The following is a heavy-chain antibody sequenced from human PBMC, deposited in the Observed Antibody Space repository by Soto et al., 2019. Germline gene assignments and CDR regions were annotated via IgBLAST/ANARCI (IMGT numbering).Heavy chain of an antibody. CDR1: GGSISSYY. V-gene: IGHV4-59*01. Sequence: PSETLSLTCTVSGGSISSYYCSWIRQPPGKGLEWIGYIYYSGSTNYNPSLKSRVTISVDTSKNQLSLKLSSVTAADTAVYYCARGRGAPRAYYYDSSGYYYFDYWGQGTLVTVSS. J-gene: IGHJ4*02. CDR3: ARGRGAPRAYYYDSSGYYYFDY. CDR2: IYYSGST. D-gene: IGHD3-22*01.